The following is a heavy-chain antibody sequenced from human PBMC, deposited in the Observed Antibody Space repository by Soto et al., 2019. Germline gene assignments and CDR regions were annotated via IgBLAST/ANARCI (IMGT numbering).Heavy chain of an antibody. D-gene: IGHD5-18*01. CDR2: IKKDGSEK. Sequence: PWGSLLVSCAASVFTFSSYWMGWVRQAPGKGLEWVANIKKDGSEKYYVDSVKGRFTISRDNAKNSLYLQMNSLRAEDTAVYYCARDPYGYFYFDYWGQGTLVTVSS. J-gene: IGHJ4*02. CDR3: ARDPYGYFYFDY. V-gene: IGHV3-7*01. CDR1: VFTFSSYW.